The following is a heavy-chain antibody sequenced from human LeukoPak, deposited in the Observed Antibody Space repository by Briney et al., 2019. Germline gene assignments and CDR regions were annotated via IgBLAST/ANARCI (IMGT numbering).Heavy chain of an antibody. CDR2: ISAYNGDT. CDR1: GYTFRNYG. D-gene: IGHD6-19*01. CDR3: ARDPSNTSGRYVYFDF. J-gene: IGHJ4*02. Sequence: GASVKVSCKASGYTFRNYGVGWVRQAPGQGLEWMGWISAYNGDTKYAQKLQGRVTMTTYTPTSTAYMELRSLRSDDTAVYYCARDPSNTSGRYVYFDFWGQGTVVTVSS. V-gene: IGHV1-18*04.